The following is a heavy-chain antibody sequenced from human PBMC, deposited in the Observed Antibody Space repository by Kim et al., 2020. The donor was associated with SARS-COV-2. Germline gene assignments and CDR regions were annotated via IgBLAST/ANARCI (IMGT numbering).Heavy chain of an antibody. D-gene: IGHD5-12*01. CDR3: ARAMRNGYSDETDY. CDR1: GYTFTGYY. V-gene: IGHV1-2*06. Sequence: ASVKVSCKASGYTFTGYYIHWVRQAPGQGLEWMGRINYNSGGTNYAQKFQGRVTMTRDTSISTAYMELSSLRSDDTAVYYCARAMRNGYSDETDYWGQGTLVTVSS. CDR2: INYNSGGT. J-gene: IGHJ4*02.